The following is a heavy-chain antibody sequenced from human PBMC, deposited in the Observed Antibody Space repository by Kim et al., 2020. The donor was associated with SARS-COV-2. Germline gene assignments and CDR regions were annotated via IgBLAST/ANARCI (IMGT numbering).Heavy chain of an antibody. J-gene: IGHJ5*02. Sequence: ASVKVSCKASGYTFTNYATNWVRQAPGQGLEWMGWINTNTGNPTYAQGFTGRFVFSLDTSVSTAYLQISSLKAEDTAVYYCASTFWSGYTSWFDPWGQGTLVTVSS. D-gene: IGHD3-3*01. CDR2: INTNTGNP. CDR1: GYTFTNYA. CDR3: ASTFWSGYTSWFDP. V-gene: IGHV7-4-1*02.